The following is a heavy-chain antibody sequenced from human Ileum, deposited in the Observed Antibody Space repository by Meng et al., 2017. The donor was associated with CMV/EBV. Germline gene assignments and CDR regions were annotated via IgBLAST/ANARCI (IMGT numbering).Heavy chain of an antibody. V-gene: IGHV4-59*01. CDR2: AYSSGGT. J-gene: IGHJ4*02. Sequence: SETLSLTCSVSGDSFTDYYWSWFRQPPGKGLQYIGYAYSSGGTVYNPSLKSRVTISLDTSKKQVSLKLTSVTTADTAIYYCAREQWLVHYFDSWGQGTRVTVSS. CDR3: AREQWLVHYFDS. D-gene: IGHD6-19*01. CDR1: GDSFTDYY.